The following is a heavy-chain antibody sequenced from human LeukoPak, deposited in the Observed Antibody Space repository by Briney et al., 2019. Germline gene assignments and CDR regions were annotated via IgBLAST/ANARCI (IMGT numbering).Heavy chain of an antibody. CDR1: GFTFSSYA. Sequence: GGSLRLSCAASGFTFSSYAMSWVRQAPGKGLEWVSAISGSGGSTYYADSVKGRFTISRDNSKNTLYLQMNSLRAEDTALYYCAKAPPYSSGWFQYYFDYWGQGTLVTVSS. CDR3: AKAPPYSSGWFQYYFDY. J-gene: IGHJ4*02. D-gene: IGHD6-19*01. V-gene: IGHV3-23*01. CDR2: ISGSGGST.